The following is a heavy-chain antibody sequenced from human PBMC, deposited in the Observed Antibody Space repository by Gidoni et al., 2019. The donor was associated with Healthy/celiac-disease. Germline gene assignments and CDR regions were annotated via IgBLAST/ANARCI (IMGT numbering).Heavy chain of an antibody. J-gene: IGHJ4*02. V-gene: IGHV3-48*01. Sequence: EVQLVESGGGLVQPGGSLRLSCAASGSTFSGYSMNWVGQAPGKGLEWVSYISSSSSTIYYADTVKGRFTSSRDNAKNSLYLQMNSLRAEDTAVYYCARDRRHSYCSSTSCYEGGFDYWGQGTLVTVSS. D-gene: IGHD2-2*01. CDR1: GSTFSGYS. CDR2: ISSSSSTI. CDR3: ARDRRHSYCSSTSCYEGGFDY.